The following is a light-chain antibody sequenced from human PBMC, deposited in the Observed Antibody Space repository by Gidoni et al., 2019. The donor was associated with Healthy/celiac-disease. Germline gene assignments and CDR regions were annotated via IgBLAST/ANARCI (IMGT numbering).Light chain of an antibody. V-gene: IGKV3-20*01. Sequence: DIVLTQSPGTLSLSPVERATLSCRASQSVSSSYLAWYQQKPGQAPRLLIYGASSRATGIPDRFSGSGSGTEFTLNISRLEPEDCAVYYCQQYGSSPGTFGQGTKLEIK. CDR2: GAS. CDR1: QSVSSSY. J-gene: IGKJ2*01. CDR3: QQYGSSPGT.